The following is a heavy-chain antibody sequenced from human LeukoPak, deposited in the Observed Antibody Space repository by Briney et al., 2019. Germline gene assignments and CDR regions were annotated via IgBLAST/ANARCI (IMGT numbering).Heavy chain of an antibody. D-gene: IGHD4-17*01. V-gene: IGHV4-39*07. Sequence: SETLSLTCTVSGGSISSSSYYWGWIRQPPGKGLEWIGSMSYSGRTYYNPSLKTRVTVSLDTSKNQFSLNLISVTAADTAVYYCARSPQGTATTANWLDPWGQGTLVTVSS. CDR1: GGSISSSSYY. J-gene: IGHJ5*02. CDR3: ARSPQGTATTANWLDP. CDR2: MSYSGRT.